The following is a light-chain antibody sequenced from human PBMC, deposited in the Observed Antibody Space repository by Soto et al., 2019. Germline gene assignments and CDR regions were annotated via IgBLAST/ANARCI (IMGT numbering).Light chain of an antibody. CDR1: QSVNTF. V-gene: IGKV3-11*01. CDR3: QQRNSWPLT. Sequence: EIVLTQSPGTLSLSPGERATLSCRASQSVNTFLAWYQQTPGQAPRLLIYDASNRATGIPARFSGSGSGTDFTLTISSLEPEDFAIYYCQQRNSWPLTFGGGPRWRSN. J-gene: IGKJ4*01. CDR2: DAS.